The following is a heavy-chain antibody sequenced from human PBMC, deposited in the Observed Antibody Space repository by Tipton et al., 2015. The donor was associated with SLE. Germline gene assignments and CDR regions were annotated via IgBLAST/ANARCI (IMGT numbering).Heavy chain of an antibody. CDR1: GGSISSYY. D-gene: IGHD3-16*02. V-gene: IGHV4-31*03. J-gene: IGHJ5*02. Sequence: TLSLTCTVSGGSISSYYWAWIRQHPEKGLEWIGYIYYSGNNYYNPALKGRVAMSIDTSKNQVSLRLNSVTAADTAVYYCARELVKTRGWFDPWGQGTLVTVSS. CDR2: IYYSGNN. CDR3: ARELVKTRGWFDP.